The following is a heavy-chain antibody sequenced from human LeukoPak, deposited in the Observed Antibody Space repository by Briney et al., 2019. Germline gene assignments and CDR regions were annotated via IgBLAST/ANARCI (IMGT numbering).Heavy chain of an antibody. CDR1: GGSFSGYY. J-gene: IGHJ6*02. V-gene: IGHV4-34*01. D-gene: IGHD3-22*01. CDR2: INHSGST. CDR3: ARGLGNYYDSSYYYYYYGMDV. Sequence: SETLSLTCAVYGGSFSGYYWSWIRQPPGKGLEWIGEINHSGSTNYNPSLKSRVTVSVDTSKNQFSLKLSSVTAADTAVYYCARGLGNYYDSSYYYYYYGMDVWGQGTTVTVSS.